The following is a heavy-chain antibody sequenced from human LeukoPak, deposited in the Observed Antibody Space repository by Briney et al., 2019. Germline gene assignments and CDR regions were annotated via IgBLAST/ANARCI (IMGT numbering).Heavy chain of an antibody. V-gene: IGHV1-69*13. CDR2: IIPIFGTA. CDR3: ARRLGVYSSSWYFDY. J-gene: IGHJ4*02. CDR1: GGTFSSYA. D-gene: IGHD6-13*01. Sequence: GASVKVSCKASGGTFSSYAISWVRQAPGQGLEWMGGIIPIFGTANYAQKFQGRVTITADESTSTAYMELSSLRSEDTAVYYCARRLGVYSSSWYFDYWGQGTLVTVSS.